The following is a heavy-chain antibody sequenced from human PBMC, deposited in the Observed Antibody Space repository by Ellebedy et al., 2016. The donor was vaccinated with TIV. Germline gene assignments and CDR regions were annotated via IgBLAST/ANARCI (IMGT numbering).Heavy chain of an antibody. V-gene: IGHV1-18*01. CDR2: INAYNGNT. Sequence: ASVKVSCKASGYTFTSYDITWVRQAPGQGLEWMGWINAYNGNTNYGQNLQGRITMTIDTSTSTAYMELRSLRSDDTAVYYCARDRQGSYWGQGTLVTVSS. J-gene: IGHJ4*02. CDR3: ARDRQGSY. D-gene: IGHD3-10*01. CDR1: GYTFTSYD.